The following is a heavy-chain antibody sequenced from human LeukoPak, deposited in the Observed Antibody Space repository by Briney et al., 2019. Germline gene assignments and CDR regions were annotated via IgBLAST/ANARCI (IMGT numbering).Heavy chain of an antibody. J-gene: IGHJ6*03. CDR1: GVSINGHY. CDR3: ARVLQNYYHLDV. Sequence: SETLSLTCTVSGVSINGHYWSWIRQPPGKGLEWIGFIYDNESANYKPSLERRVTMTVDTSKNQVPLKLNSVAAADTAVYYCARVLQNYYHLDVWGEGTTVTVSS. D-gene: IGHD3-3*01. V-gene: IGHV4-59*11. CDR2: IYDNESA.